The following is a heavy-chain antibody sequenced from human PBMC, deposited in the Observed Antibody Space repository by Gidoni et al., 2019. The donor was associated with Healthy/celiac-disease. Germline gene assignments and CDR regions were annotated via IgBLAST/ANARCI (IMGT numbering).Heavy chain of an antibody. CDR1: GYTFTSYD. J-gene: IGHJ4*02. CDR2: MNPNSGNT. Sequence: QVQLVQSGAEVKKPGASVKVYCKASGYTFTSYDINWVRQATGQGLEWMGWMNPNSGNTGYAQKFQGRVTMTRNTSISTAYMELSSLRSEDTAVYYCARGYCSSTSCYPDYWGQGTLVTVSS. D-gene: IGHD2-2*01. CDR3: ARGYCSSTSCYPDY. V-gene: IGHV1-8*01.